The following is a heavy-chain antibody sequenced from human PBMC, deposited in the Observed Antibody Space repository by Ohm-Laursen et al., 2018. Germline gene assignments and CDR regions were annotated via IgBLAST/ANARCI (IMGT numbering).Heavy chain of an antibody. CDR2: ISWNSGSI. D-gene: IGHD6-19*01. CDR3: AKARNRGAVAGTFFDY. J-gene: IGHJ4*02. V-gene: IGHV3-9*01. Sequence: SLRLSCTASGFTFDDYAMHWVRQAPGKGLEWVSGISWNSGSIGYADSVKGRFTISGDNAKNSLYLQMNSLRAEDTALYYCAKARNRGAVAGTFFDYWGQGTLVTVSS. CDR1: GFTFDDYA.